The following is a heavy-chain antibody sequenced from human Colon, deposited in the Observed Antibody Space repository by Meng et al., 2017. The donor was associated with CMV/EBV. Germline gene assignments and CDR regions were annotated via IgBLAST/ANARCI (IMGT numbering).Heavy chain of an antibody. J-gene: IGHJ6*02. D-gene: IGHD6-6*01. V-gene: IGHV3-23*01. Sequence: GESLKISCAASGFTFSSYAMSWVRQAPGKGLEWVSAISGSGGSTYYADSVKGRFTISRDNSKNTLYLQMNSLRAEDTAVYCCAKGARNGMDVWGQGTTVTVSS. CDR1: GFTFSSYA. CDR2: ISGSGGST. CDR3: AKGARNGMDV.